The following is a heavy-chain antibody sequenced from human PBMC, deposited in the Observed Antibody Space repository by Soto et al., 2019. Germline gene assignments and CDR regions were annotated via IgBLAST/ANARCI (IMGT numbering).Heavy chain of an antibody. D-gene: IGHD2-2*01. V-gene: IGHV4-4*07. CDR1: GGSFSTYY. CDR3: ATGRSEVVPGAMDT. Sequence: SETLSLTCTVSGGSFSTYYCNWVRQSAAKGLEWIGRIYPSGSTTYNPSLKSRLTMSVDTSKDQFSLRLTSMTAADTAVYYCATGRSEVVPGAMDTWGQGTLVTVSS. J-gene: IGHJ5*02. CDR2: IYPSGST.